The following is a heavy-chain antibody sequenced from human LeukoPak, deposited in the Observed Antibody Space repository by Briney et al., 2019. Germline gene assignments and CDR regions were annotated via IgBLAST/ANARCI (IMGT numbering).Heavy chain of an antibody. CDR1: GASISSYY. CDR3: ARDPASPVPIDY. CDR2: IYYSGST. V-gene: IGHV4-59*01. Sequence: KPSENPSLTCTVSGASISSYYWSWIRQPPRKGLEWIGYIYYSGSTNYNPSLKSRVTMSVDTSKKQFSLKLSSVTAADTAVYYCARDPASPVPIDYWGQGTLVSVSS. J-gene: IGHJ4*02.